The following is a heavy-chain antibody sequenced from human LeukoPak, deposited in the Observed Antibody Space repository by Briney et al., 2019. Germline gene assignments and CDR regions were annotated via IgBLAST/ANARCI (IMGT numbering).Heavy chain of an antibody. V-gene: IGHV1-69*04. CDR1: GGTFSSYA. Sequence: EASVKVSCKASGGTFSSYAISWVRQAPGQGLEWMGRIIPILGITNYAQKFQGRVTITADKSTSTAYMELSSLRSEDTAVYYCARASSGSYSRIPYYFDYWGQGTLVTVSS. J-gene: IGHJ4*02. CDR2: IIPILGIT. D-gene: IGHD1-26*01. CDR3: ARASSGSYSRIPYYFDY.